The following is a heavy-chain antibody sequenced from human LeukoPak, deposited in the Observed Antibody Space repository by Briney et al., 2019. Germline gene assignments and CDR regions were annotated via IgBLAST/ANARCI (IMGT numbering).Heavy chain of an antibody. CDR3: ASPQILDSSGYSGYAFDI. CDR1: GYTLTELS. Sequence: GASVKVSCKVSGYTLTELSMHWVRQAPGKGLEWMGGFDPEDGETIYAQKFQGRVTMTEDTSTDTAYMELSSLRSEDTAVYHCASPQILDSSGYSGYAFDIWGQGTMVTVSS. J-gene: IGHJ3*02. CDR2: FDPEDGET. V-gene: IGHV1-24*01. D-gene: IGHD3-22*01.